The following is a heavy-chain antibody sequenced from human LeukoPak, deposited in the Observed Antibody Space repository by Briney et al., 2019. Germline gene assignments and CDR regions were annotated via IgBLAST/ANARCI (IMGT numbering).Heavy chain of an antibody. CDR3: ARRGDYYYDNSGYKWDVASDI. D-gene: IGHD3-22*01. V-gene: IGHV5-51*01. CDR1: GYSFTSYW. Sequence: GESLKISSKGSGYSFTSYWIGWVRQMPGKGLEWMGIIYPGDSETRYSPSFQGQVTISADKSISTAYLQWSSLKASDTAIYYCARRGDYYYDNSGYKWDVASDIWGQGTKVTVSS. CDR2: IYPGDSET. J-gene: IGHJ3*02.